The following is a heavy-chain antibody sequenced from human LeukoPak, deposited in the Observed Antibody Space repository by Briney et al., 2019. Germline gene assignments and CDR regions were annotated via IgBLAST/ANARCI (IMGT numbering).Heavy chain of an antibody. CDR3: AKVVGGYYYDSSGYFDY. CDR1: GFTFSSYA. CDR2: ISGSGGST. J-gene: IGHJ4*02. D-gene: IGHD3-22*01. Sequence: PGGSLRLSCAASGFTFSSYAMSWVRQAPGKGLEWVSAISGSGGSTYYADSVKGRFTISRDNSKNTLYLQMNSLRAEDTAVYYGAKVVGGYYYDSSGYFDYWGQGTLVTVSS. V-gene: IGHV3-23*01.